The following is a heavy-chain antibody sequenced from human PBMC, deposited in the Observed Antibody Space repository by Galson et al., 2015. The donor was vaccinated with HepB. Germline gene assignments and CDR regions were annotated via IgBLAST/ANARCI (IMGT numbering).Heavy chain of an antibody. J-gene: IGHJ3*02. V-gene: IGHV3-21*04. CDR3: ARAYYYGLGGAFDI. D-gene: IGHD3-10*01. Sequence: SLRLSCAASGFTFRSYTMNWVRQAPGKGLEWVSSISSNSNYIYYEDSVKGRFTISRDNAKNSLYLQINSLRAEDTAVYYCARAYYYGLGGAFDIWGQGTMVTVSS. CDR1: GFTFRSYT. CDR2: ISSNSNYI.